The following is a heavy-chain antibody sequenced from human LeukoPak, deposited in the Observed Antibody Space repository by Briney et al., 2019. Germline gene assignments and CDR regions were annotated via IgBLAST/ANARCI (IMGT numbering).Heavy chain of an antibody. J-gene: IGHJ4*02. CDR1: GGSITSGTYS. Sequence: SETLSLTCTVSGGSITSGTYSWAWAWIRQPPGKGLEWIGTIHGSGSTYYNPSLESRVTISVDSSRNQFSLNLRSVVAADTAVYYCARRSTSGYYYFDYWGQGTRVTVSS. CDR2: IHGSGST. D-gene: IGHD2-2*01. CDR3: ARRSTSGYYYFDY. V-gene: IGHV4-39*01.